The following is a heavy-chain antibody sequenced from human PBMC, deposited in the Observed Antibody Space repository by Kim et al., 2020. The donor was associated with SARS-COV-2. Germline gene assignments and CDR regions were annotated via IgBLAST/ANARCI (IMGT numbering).Heavy chain of an antibody. J-gene: IGHJ4*02. Sequence: TYYADSVKGRFTISRDISKNSLYLQLNSPRAEDTAVYYCARDFDMRQFDYWGQGTLVTVSS. CDR2: T. CDR3: ARDFDMRQFDY. V-gene: IGHV3-53*01.